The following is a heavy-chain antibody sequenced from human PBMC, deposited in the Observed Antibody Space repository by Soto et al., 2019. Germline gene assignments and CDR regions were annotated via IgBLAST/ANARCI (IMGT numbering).Heavy chain of an antibody. CDR3: AVAMVREILIFESSGMHV. CDR2: IIPNFDTP. CDR1: GGSFNNYA. D-gene: IGHD3-10*01. Sequence: QVHLVQSGAEVKKPGSSVKVSCKTSGGSFNNYAVSWVRQAPGQVLEWMGGIIPNFDTPNYAQKFQDRVTIIANESTSTVYQELRSLRSNDTAVYYCAVAMVREILIFESSGMHVWGQGTTVIVSS. J-gene: IGHJ6*02. V-gene: IGHV1-69*01.